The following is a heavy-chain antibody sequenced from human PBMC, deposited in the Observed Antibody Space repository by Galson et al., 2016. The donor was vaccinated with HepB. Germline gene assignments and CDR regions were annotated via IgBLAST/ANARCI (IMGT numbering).Heavy chain of an antibody. Sequence: QSGAEVKKPGESLTISCKGSGYSFTTYWISWVRQMPGKGLEWMGRIDPSDSYTNYSPSFHGHVTFSADKSITTAYLQWSSLKASDTAMYFCAGHKHQVDGFYYGMDVWGQGTTVTVSS. V-gene: IGHV5-10-1*01. J-gene: IGHJ6*02. CDR2: IDPSDSYT. D-gene: IGHD2-15*01. CDR3: AGHKHQVDGFYYGMDV. CDR1: GYSFTTYW.